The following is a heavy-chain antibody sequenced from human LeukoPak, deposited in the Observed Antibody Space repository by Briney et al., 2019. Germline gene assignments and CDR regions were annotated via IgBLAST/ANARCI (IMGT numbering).Heavy chain of an antibody. D-gene: IGHD6-19*01. CDR3: AKAVTVALPNWFDP. Sequence: GGSLRLSCAASGFTFDDYAMHWVRQAPGKGLEWVSGIRWNSGSIGYADSVKGRFTISRDNSKNTLYLQMNSLRAEDTAVYYCAKAVTVALPNWFDPWGQGTLVTVSS. V-gene: IGHV3-9*01. J-gene: IGHJ5*02. CDR1: GFTFDDYA. CDR2: IRWNSGSI.